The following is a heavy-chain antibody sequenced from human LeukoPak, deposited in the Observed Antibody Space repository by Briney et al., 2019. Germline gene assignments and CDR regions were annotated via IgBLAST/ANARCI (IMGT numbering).Heavy chain of an antibody. V-gene: IGHV1-2*02. CDR2: INPDSGGT. J-gene: IGHJ6*02. D-gene: IGHD4-17*01. Sequence: GAPVKVSCKASGYTFTSYGISWVRQAPGQGLEWMGWINPDSGGTNYAQKFQGRVTMTRDTSISTAYMELSSLRSDDTAVYFCARDMDYGDSPYGVWGQGTTVTVSS. CDR3: ARDMDYGDSPYGV. CDR1: GYTFTSYG.